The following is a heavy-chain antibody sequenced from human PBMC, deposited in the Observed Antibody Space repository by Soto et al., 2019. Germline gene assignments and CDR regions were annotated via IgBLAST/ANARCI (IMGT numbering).Heavy chain of an antibody. V-gene: IGHV3-21*01. D-gene: IGHD5-12*01. CDR2: ISSGSSYI. CDR1: GFNFITYS. CDR3: ARDKPVSSYDFDY. J-gene: IGHJ4*02. Sequence: EVQLVESGGGLVKPGGSLRLSCAASGFNFITYSMNWVRQAPGKGLEWVSYISSGSSYIYYTDSVRGRFTISRDDARDSRYQQMNSLRAEDTAVYYCARDKPVSSYDFDYWGLGTVVSVSS.